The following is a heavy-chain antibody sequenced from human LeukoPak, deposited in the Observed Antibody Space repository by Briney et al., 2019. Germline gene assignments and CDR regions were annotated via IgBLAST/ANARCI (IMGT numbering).Heavy chain of an antibody. CDR2: IYHSGST. D-gene: IGHD6-6*01. V-gene: IGHV4-4*02. J-gene: IGHJ3*02. CDR3: ARGLAARRSGDAFDI. CDR1: GGSISSSNW. Sequence: PSETLSLTCAVSGGSISSSNWWSWVRQPPGKGLEWIGEIYHSGSTNYNPSLKSRVTISVDKSKNQFSLKLSSVTAADTAVYYCARGLAARRSGDAFDIWGQGTMVTVSS.